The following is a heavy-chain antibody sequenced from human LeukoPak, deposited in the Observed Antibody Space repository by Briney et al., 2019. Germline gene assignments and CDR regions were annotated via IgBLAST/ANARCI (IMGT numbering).Heavy chain of an antibody. J-gene: IGHJ4*02. V-gene: IGHV4-39*01. CDR3: ARLASGRFFDY. Sequence: SETLSLTCTVSGGSISSSSYYWGWIRQPPGKGLEWIGSIYYSGSTYYNPSLKSRVTISVDTSKNQFSLKLSSVTAADTAVHYCARLASGRFFDYWGQGTLVTVSS. CDR1: GGSISSSSYY. D-gene: IGHD1-26*01. CDR2: IYYSGST.